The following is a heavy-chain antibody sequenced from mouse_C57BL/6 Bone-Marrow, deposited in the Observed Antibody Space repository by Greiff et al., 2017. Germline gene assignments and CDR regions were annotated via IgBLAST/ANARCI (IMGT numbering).Heavy chain of an antibody. V-gene: IGHV1-18*01. D-gene: IGHD1-1*01. J-gene: IGHJ2*01. CDR1: GYTFTDYN. CDR3: ARRHYGSSYFDY. Sequence: VQLQQSGPELVKPGASVKIPCKASGYTFTDYNMDWVKQSHGKSLEWIGDINPNNGGTIYNQKFKGKATLTVDKSSSTAYMELRSLTSEDTAVXYCARRHYGSSYFDYWGQGTTLTVSS. CDR2: INPNNGGT.